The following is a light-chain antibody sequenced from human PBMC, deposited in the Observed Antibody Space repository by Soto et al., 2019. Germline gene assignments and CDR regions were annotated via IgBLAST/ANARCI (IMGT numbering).Light chain of an antibody. J-gene: IGLJ1*01. CDR1: SSDVGSYNL. Sequence: QSALTQPASVYGSPGQSITISCTGTSSDVGSYNLVSWYQQHPGKAPKLMIYEGSKGPSGVSSRFSGSKSGNTASLTISGLQAGDEADYYCCSYAGSIPYVFGTGTKVTVL. CDR2: EGS. V-gene: IGLV2-23*01. CDR3: CSYAGSIPYV.